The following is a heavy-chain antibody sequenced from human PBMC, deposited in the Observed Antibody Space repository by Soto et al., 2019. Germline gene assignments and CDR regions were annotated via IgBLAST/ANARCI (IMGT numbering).Heavy chain of an antibody. D-gene: IGHD6-19*01. Sequence: EVQLVESGGGLVQPGGSLRLSCAASGFIVSSNYMSWVRQAPGKGLEWVSVIYSGGSTYYADSVKGRFTISRDNSKNTVYLQMNSLRAEDTAVYYCARDRIAMDGSYLGYWGQGTLVTVSS. CDR1: GFIVSSNY. CDR3: ARDRIAMDGSYLGY. J-gene: IGHJ4*02. CDR2: IYSGGST. V-gene: IGHV3-66*01.